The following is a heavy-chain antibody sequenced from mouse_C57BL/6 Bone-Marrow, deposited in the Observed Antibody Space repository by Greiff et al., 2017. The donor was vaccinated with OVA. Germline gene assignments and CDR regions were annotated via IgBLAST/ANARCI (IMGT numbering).Heavy chain of an antibody. CDR2: ISSGGDYI. J-gene: IGHJ3*01. Sequence: EVMLVESGEGLVKPGGSLKLSCAASGFTFSSYAMSWVRQTPEKRLVWVAYISSGGDYIYYADPVKGRFTISRDNARNTLYLQMSSLKSEDTAMYYCTSHFLAWFAYWGQGTLVTVSA. CDR3: TSHFLAWFAY. V-gene: IGHV5-9-1*02. CDR1: GFTFSSYA.